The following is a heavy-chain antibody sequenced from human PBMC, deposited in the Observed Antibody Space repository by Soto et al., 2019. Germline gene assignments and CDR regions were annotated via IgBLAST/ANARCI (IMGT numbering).Heavy chain of an antibody. CDR3: ARDRRRFIAVADLYYYYGMDV. CDR2: ISYDGSNK. D-gene: IGHD6-19*01. V-gene: IGHV3-30-3*01. J-gene: IGHJ6*02. CDR1: GFTFSSYA. Sequence: PGGSLRLSCAASGFTFSSYAMHWVRQAPGKGLEWVAVISYDGSNKYYADSVKGRFTISRDNSKNTLYLQMNSLRAEDTAVYYCARDRRRFIAVADLYYYYGMDVWGQGTTVTVSS.